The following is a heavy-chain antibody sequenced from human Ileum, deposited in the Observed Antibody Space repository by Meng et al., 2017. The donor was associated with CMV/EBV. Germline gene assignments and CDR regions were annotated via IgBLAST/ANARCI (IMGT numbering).Heavy chain of an antibody. CDR3: AKDMAF. V-gene: IGHV3-23*01. CDR1: GFPLGDQA. CDR2: ISGSGVTT. Sequence: ACLRITCAASGFPLGDQAMGWVRLAPGKELEWVSSISGSGVTTYYTDTKKGRFTISRDNSKNTLYLQMDSLRVEDTAVYYCAKDMAFWGQGTLVTVSS. D-gene: IGHD3-10*01. J-gene: IGHJ4*02.